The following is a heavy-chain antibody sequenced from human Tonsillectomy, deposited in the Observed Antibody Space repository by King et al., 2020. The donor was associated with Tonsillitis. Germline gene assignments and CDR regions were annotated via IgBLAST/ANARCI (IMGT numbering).Heavy chain of an antibody. D-gene: IGHD5-12*01. J-gene: IGHJ4*02. CDR2: IYTSGST. Sequence: QLQESGPGLVKPSQTLSLTCNVSGGSISSGSYYWRWIRQPAGKGLEWIGRIYTSGSTNYNTSLKSRVTMSVDTSKNQFSLKLSSVTAADTAVYYCAREEGIEATLDYWGQGTLVTVSS. CDR1: GGSISSGSYY. CDR3: AREEGIEATLDY. V-gene: IGHV4-61*02.